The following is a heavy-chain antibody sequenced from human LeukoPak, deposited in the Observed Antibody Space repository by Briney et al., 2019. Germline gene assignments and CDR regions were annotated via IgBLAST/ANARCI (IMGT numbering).Heavy chain of an antibody. D-gene: IGHD6-13*01. CDR1: GYTFTDYH. V-gene: IGHV1-69*02. CDR2: IIPILGIA. Sequence: SVKVSCKASGYTFTDYHIHWVRQAPGQGLEWMGRIIPILGIANYAQKFQGRVTITADKSTSTAYMELSSLRSEDTAVYYCARSETDSSSWYGMDVWGQGTTVTVSS. CDR3: ARSETDSSSWYGMDV. J-gene: IGHJ6*02.